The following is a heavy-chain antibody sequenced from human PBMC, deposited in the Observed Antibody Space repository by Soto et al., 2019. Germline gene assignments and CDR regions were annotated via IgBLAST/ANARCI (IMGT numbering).Heavy chain of an antibody. V-gene: IGHV1-8*02. CDR2: MNPGSGKT. D-gene: IGHD2-8*01. CDR3: AIMASFGTLNWFDP. J-gene: IGHJ5*02. CDR1: GYTFINYD. Sequence: QVQLVQSGAEVKEPGASVRVACKASGYTFINYDISWVRQATGLGLEWMGWMNPGSGKTGYANKFQGRVTMTRDASTSTAHLELRSLTSEDTAVYYCAIMASFGTLNWFDPWGQGTLVTVSS.